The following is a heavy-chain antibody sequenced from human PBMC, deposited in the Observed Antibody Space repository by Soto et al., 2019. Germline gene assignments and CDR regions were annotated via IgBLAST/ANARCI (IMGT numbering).Heavy chain of an antibody. CDR1: GGTFSSYA. CDR3: AREGVDNWNDVYYYYGMDV. CDR2: IIPIFGTA. Sequence: ASVKVSCKASGGTFSSYAISWVRQAPGQGLEWMGGIIPIFGTANYAQKFQGRVTITADESTSTAYMELSSLRSEDTAAYYCAREGVDNWNDVYYYYGMDVWRQGTTVTVSS. D-gene: IGHD1-20*01. V-gene: IGHV1-69*13. J-gene: IGHJ6*02.